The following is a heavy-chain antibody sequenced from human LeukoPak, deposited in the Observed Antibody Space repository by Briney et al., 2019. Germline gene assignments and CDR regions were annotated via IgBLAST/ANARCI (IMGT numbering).Heavy chain of an antibody. D-gene: IGHD4-17*01. CDR1: GGSISSGSYY. V-gene: IGHV4-61*02. J-gene: IGHJ4*02. Sequence: SETLSLTCTVSGGSISSGSYYWSWIRQPAGKGLEWIGRIYISGSTNCNPSLKSRVTISVDTSKNQFSLKLRSVTAADTAVFYCARDSKYGDGRVFDYWGQGTLVTVSS. CDR2: IYISGST. CDR3: ARDSKYGDGRVFDY.